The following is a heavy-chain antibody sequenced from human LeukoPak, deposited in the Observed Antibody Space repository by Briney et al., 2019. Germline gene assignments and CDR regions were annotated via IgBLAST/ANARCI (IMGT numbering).Heavy chain of an antibody. CDR1: GYTFTSYG. J-gene: IGHJ3*02. CDR2: ITTYNDNT. D-gene: IGHD3-22*01. V-gene: IGHV1-18*01. CDR3: ARDGVFSISGYYDSSGYGIDI. Sequence: ASVKVSCKASGYTFTSYGISWVRQAPGQGLEWMGWITTYNDNTNYAQKFQGRVTMTTDTSTNTAYMELRSLRSDDTAVYYCARDGVFSISGYYDSSGYGIDIWGQGTMVAVSS.